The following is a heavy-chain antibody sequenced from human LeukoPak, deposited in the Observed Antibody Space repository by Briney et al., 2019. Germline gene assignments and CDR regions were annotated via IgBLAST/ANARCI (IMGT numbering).Heavy chain of an antibody. V-gene: IGHV4-38-2*02. CDR2: IYHSGST. Sequence: SETLSLTXTVSGYSISSGYYWGWIRQPPGKGLEWIGSIYHSGSTYYNPSLKSRVTISVDTSKNQFSLKLSSVTAADTAVYYCARIPRLGIYWYFDLWGRGTLVTVSS. J-gene: IGHJ2*01. CDR1: GYSISSGYY. D-gene: IGHD7-27*01. CDR3: ARIPRLGIYWYFDL.